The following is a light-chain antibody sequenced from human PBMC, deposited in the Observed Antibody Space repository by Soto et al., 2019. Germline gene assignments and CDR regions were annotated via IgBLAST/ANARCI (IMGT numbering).Light chain of an antibody. CDR3: QQYGSAPRT. Sequence: EIVLTQSPGTLSLSPGERATXSCRASQSVSSSFLSWYQQKPGQSPRLLIYGASGRATGIPDRFSGSGSGTDFTLTISSLEPEDFAVYYCQQYGSAPRTFGQGTKVDIK. V-gene: IGKV3-20*01. CDR1: QSVSSSF. CDR2: GAS. J-gene: IGKJ1*01.